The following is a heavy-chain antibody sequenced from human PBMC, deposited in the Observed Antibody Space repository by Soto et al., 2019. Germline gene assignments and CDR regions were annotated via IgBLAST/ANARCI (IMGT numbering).Heavy chain of an antibody. CDR2: ISYDGSNK. CDR1: GFTFSSYA. D-gene: IGHD2-15*01. CDR3: AKDPSSSGLYNYFDA. V-gene: IGHV3-30-3*01. Sequence: PGGSLRLSCAASGFTFSSYAMHWVRQAPGKGLEWVAVISYDGSNKYYADSVKGRFTISRDISTNTLFLQMNDLRVEDTALYFCAKDPSSSGLYNYFDAWGQGTLVTVSS. J-gene: IGHJ5*02.